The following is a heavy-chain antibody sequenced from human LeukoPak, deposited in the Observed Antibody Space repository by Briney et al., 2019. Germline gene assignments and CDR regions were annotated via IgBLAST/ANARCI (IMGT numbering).Heavy chain of an antibody. CDR3: ATVFGY. CDR1: GFTLSIDW. V-gene: IGHV3-74*01. J-gene: IGHJ4*02. CDR2: MNQDGSDT. Sequence: GGSLTLSCAVSGFTLSIDWMHWVRQAPGKGLEWVSRMNQDGSDTSYADSVKGRFTISRDNAKNTVYLQMNSLRAEASAVYYCATVFGYWGQGTLVTVSS.